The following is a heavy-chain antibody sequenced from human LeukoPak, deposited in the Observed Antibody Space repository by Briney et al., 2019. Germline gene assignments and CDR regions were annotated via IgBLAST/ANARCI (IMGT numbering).Heavy chain of an antibody. CDR1: GFTFSSYG. D-gene: IGHD1-1*01. CDR2: MWFDGSNN. CDR3: TREAGTTPFDY. V-gene: IGHV3-33*01. Sequence: PGRSLRLCCAASGFTFSSYGMHWVRQAPGKGLEWVAVMWFDGSNNYYADSVKGRFTISRDNSKNTVCLQMNSPRVEDTAVYYCTREAGTTPFDYWGQGTLVTVSS. J-gene: IGHJ4*02.